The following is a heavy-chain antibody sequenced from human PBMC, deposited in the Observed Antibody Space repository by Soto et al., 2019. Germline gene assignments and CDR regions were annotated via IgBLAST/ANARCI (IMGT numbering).Heavy chain of an antibody. Sequence: QVQLVQSGAEVKKPGSSVKVSCKASGGTFSSYAISWVRQAPGQGLEWMGGIIPIFGTANYAQKFQGRVTITADESMSTAYMELSSLRSEDTAVYYCASAGNYYGGNSGLNYWGQGTLVTVSS. V-gene: IGHV1-69*01. CDR2: IIPIFGTA. D-gene: IGHD4-17*01. CDR3: ASAGNYYGGNSGLNY. J-gene: IGHJ4*02. CDR1: GGTFSSYA.